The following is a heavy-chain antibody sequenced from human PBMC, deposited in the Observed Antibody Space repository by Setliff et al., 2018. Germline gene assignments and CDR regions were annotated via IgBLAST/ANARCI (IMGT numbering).Heavy chain of an antibody. CDR3: ARAGPTVTFFRVLVISWWDP. J-gene: IGHJ5*02. D-gene: IGHD3-3*01. V-gene: IGHV4-39*07. CDR1: GGSISSSSYY. CDR2: IYYSGST. Sequence: SETLSLTCTVSGGSISSSSYYGGWIRQPPGKGLEWIGSIYYSGSTYYNPSLKSRVSISVDTSKNQFSLKLSSVTAADTATYYCARAGPTVTFFRVLVISWWDPWGQGSLVTVSS.